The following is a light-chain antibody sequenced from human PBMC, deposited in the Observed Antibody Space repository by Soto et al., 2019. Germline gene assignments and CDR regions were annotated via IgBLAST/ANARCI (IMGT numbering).Light chain of an antibody. CDR1: RSDLGDYDY. CDR2: AVR. V-gene: IGLV2-14*01. CDR3: SSKTTTNPRF. J-gene: IGLJ2*01. Sequence: QSVLTQPASVSGSLGQSITLSCTGTRSDLGDYDYVSWYQQHPRKAPKLLVDAVRIRPSGVTYRFSGSTSGSSASLSIAGLQVEEEDDYYCSSKTTTNPRFFGGGTKVTVL.